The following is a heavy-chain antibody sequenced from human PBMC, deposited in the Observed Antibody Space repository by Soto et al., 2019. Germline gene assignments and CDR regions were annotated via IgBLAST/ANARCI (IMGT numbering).Heavy chain of an antibody. CDR2: IIPVFGSA. CDR1: GGTFSSYF. J-gene: IGHJ6*02. CDR3: ARETPSAAAAYFFYGLDV. V-gene: IGHV1-69*01. D-gene: IGHD6-13*01. Sequence: QVQLVQSGAEVKKAGSSVKVSCKVSGGTFSSYFINWVRQAPGQGLEWVGGIIPVFGSASFAEKFQGRVTITADESTRPAYMELSSLRSDDTAVYYCARETPSAAAAYFFYGLDVWGQGTTVTVPS.